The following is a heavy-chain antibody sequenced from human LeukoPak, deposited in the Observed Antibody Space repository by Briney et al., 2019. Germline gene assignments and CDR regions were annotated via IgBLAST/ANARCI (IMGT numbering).Heavy chain of an antibody. CDR3: ARHPKTPGYKWNSGYFDY. V-gene: IGHV3-48*03. Sequence: QAGGSLRLSCAASGFTFSSYEMNWVRQAPGKGLEWVSYISSSGSTIYYADSVKGRFTISRDNSKNTVYLQMNSLRVEDTAVYYCARHPKTPGYKWNSGYFDYWGQGTLVTVSS. D-gene: IGHD1-7*01. CDR2: ISSSGSTI. CDR1: GFTFSSYE. J-gene: IGHJ4*02.